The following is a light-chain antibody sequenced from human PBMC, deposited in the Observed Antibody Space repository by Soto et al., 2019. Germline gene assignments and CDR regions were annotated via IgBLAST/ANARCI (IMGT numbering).Light chain of an antibody. CDR2: ENN. CDR1: SSNIGNNY. J-gene: IGLJ1*01. Sequence: QSVLTQPPSGSAAPGQKVTISCFGSSSNIGNNYVSWYQHLPGTAPKLLIYENNKRPSGIPDRFSGSKSGTSATLGITGLQTGDEADYYCGTWDSSLSAGYVFGTGTKVTVL. CDR3: GTWDSSLSAGYV. V-gene: IGLV1-51*02.